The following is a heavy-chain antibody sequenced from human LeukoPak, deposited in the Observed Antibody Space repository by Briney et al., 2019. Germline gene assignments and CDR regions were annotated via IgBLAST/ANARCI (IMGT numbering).Heavy chain of an antibody. CDR2: ISSSSSYI. Sequence: GGSLRLSCAASGFTFDDYGMSWVRQAPGKGLEWVSSISSSSSYIYYADSVKGRFTISRDNAKNSLYLQMNSLRAEDTAVYYCARVRGYDSSGYDNWFDPWGQGTLVTVSS. CDR3: ARVRGYDSSGYDNWFDP. D-gene: IGHD3-22*01. J-gene: IGHJ5*02. V-gene: IGHV3-21*01. CDR1: GFTFDDYG.